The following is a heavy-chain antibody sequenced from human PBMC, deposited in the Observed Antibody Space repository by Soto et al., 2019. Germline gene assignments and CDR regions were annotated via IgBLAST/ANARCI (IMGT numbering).Heavy chain of an antibody. CDR3: ARAGLGYCTSTSCHPGFDI. V-gene: IGHV3-74*01. Sequence: GGSLRLSCAASGFTFSNYWMHWFRQAPGKGLEWVSRINGDGRTTIYADSVKGRFTISRDNAKNTLYLQMNSLRAEDTAVYYCARAGLGYCTSTSCHPGFDIWGQGTMVTVS. J-gene: IGHJ3*02. CDR1: GFTFSNYW. CDR2: INGDGRTT. D-gene: IGHD2-2*01.